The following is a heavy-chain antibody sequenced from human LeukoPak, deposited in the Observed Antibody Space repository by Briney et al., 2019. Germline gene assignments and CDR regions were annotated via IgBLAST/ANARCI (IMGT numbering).Heavy chain of an antibody. CDR1: EFTLSSYW. CDR2: IKQDESEK. D-gene: IGHD4-11*01. Sequence: PGGSLRLSCAASEFTLSSYWMSWVRQAPGKGLEWVANIKQDESEKYYVDSVKGRFTISRDNAKNSLYLQMNSLRAEDTAVYYCARYSGVTGNDYWGQGTLVTVSS. V-gene: IGHV3-7*01. J-gene: IGHJ4*02. CDR3: ARYSGVTGNDY.